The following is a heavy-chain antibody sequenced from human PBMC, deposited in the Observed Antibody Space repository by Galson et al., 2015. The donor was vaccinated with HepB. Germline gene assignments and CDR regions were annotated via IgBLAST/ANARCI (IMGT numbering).Heavy chain of an antibody. D-gene: IGHD1-26*01. V-gene: IGHV3-30*04. CDR3: ARVWDRGRTTRWGNYYYGMDV. J-gene: IGHJ6*02. CDR1: GFTFSDYT. CDR2: ISYDGNNK. Sequence: SLRLSCAESGFTFSDYTMHRVRQAPGKGLEWVAIISYDGNNKYYAESVKGRFTISRDNSKNTLYLQMNSLKAEDTAKYFCARVWDRGRTTRWGNYYYGMDVWGQGTTVTVSS.